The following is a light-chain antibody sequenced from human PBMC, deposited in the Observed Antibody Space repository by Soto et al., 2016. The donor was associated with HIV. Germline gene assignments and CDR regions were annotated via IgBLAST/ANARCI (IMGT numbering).Light chain of an antibody. J-gene: IGLJ3*02. CDR1: NIGDRS. V-gene: IGLV3-21*03. CDR3: QVWHSSSDHRV. CDR2: DDD. Sequence: SYELTQPPSVSVAPGKTARITCGGHNIGDRSVHWYQQRPSQAPVLVVYDDDDRPSGIPERFSGSNSGNTATLIISRVEAGDEADYHCQVWHSSSDHRVFGGGTKLTVL.